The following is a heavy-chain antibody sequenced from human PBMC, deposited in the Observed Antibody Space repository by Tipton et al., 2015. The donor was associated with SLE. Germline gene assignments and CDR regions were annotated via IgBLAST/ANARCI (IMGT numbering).Heavy chain of an antibody. CDR3: AKHSGGGALDY. Sequence: SLRLSCAASGFSFTSYAMNWVRQAPGKGLEWVSLIYSAGSTSYADSVKGRFTVSRDTSKNTLYLQMNSLRAEDTAVYYCAKHSGGGALDYWGQGTLVTVSS. J-gene: IGHJ4*02. CDR1: GFSFTSYA. CDR2: IYSAGST. D-gene: IGHD3-16*01. V-gene: IGHV3-23*03.